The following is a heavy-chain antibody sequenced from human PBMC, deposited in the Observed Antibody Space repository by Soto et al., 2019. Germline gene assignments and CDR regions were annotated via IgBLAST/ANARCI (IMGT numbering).Heavy chain of an antibody. CDR2: IYYSGST. CDR3: ARHLWGDRWGYYFDY. V-gene: IGHV4-59*08. CDR1: GGSISSYY. Sequence: SETLSLTCTVSGGSISSYYWSWIRQPPGKGLEWIGYIYYSGSTNYNPSLKSRVTISVDTSKNQFSLKLSSVTAADTAVYYCARHLWGDRWGYYFDYWGQGTLVTVSS. D-gene: IGHD2-21*02. J-gene: IGHJ4*02.